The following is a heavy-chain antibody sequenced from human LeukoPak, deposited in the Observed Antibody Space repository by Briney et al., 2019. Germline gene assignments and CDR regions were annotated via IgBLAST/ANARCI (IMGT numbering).Heavy chain of an antibody. Sequence: PSETLSLTCTVSGGSISSSSYYWGWIRQPPGKGLEWIGSIYYSVSTYYNPSLKSRVTISVDTSKNQFSLKLTSVTAADTAVYYCTKGRGIWGQGTLVTVSS. CDR1: GGSISSSSYY. CDR2: IYYSVST. J-gene: IGHJ4*02. D-gene: IGHD3-10*01. CDR3: TKGRGI. V-gene: IGHV4-39*07.